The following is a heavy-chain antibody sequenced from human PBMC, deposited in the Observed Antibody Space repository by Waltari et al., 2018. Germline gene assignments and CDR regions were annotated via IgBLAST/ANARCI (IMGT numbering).Heavy chain of an antibody. CDR1: GYTFTSYD. J-gene: IGHJ4*02. D-gene: IGHD2-15*01. CDR2: MNPNSGNT. V-gene: IGHV1-8*01. Sequence: QVQLVQFGAEVKKPGASVKVSCKSSGYTFTSYDINWVRQATGQGLEWMGWMNPNSGNTGYAQKFQGRVTMTRNTSISTAYMELSSLRSEDTAVYYCAIYCSGGSCQPFDYWGQGTLVTVSS. CDR3: AIYCSGGSCQPFDY.